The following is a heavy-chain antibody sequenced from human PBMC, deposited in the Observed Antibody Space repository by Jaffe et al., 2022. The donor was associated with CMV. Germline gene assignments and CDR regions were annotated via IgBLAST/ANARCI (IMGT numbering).Heavy chain of an antibody. V-gene: IGHV3-23*05. D-gene: IGHD1-26*01. CDR2: INNFGNTT. Sequence: EVQLLESGGGLVQPGGSLRLSCAASGFTFSSYTMAWVRQAPGKGLERVSAINNFGNTTYYSDSVGGRFTISRDNSKNMVFLQMNILTAEDTAIYYCAKGDDGTYRFFDSWGQGTLVTVSS. J-gene: IGHJ4*02. CDR3: AKGDDGTYRFFDS. CDR1: GFTFSSYT.